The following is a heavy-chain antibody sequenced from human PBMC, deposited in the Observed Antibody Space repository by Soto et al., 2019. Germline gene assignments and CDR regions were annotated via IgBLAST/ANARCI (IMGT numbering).Heavy chain of an antibody. Sequence: GGSLRLSCSASGFTFSSYAMHWVRQAPGKGLEYVSAISSNGGSTYYADSVKGRFTISRDNSKNTLYLQMSSLRAEDTAVYYCVRIAVAGTISFDYWGQGTLVTVSS. V-gene: IGHV3-64D*06. CDR2: ISSNGGST. CDR1: GFTFSSYA. D-gene: IGHD6-19*01. CDR3: VRIAVAGTISFDY. J-gene: IGHJ4*02.